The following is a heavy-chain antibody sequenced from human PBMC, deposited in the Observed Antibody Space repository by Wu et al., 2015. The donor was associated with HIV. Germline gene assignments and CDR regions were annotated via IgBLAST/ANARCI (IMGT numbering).Heavy chain of an antibody. V-gene: IGHV1-69*11. CDR3: AREGVRGSSDSYYEF. Sequence: QVQLVQSGAEVKKPGSSVKVSCKASGGNFRSYAINWVRQAPGQGLEWMGDIIPLLRTPNYAQKFQGRVTISADEFTTTAFMELSSLRSEDTAMYYCAREGVRGSSDSYYEFWGQGTLVTVSS. J-gene: IGHJ4*02. D-gene: IGHD6-25*01. CDR1: GGNFRSYA. CDR2: IIPLLRTP.